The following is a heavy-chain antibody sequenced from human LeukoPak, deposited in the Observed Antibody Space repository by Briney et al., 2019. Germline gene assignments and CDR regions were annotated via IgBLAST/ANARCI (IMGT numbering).Heavy chain of an antibody. D-gene: IGHD4/OR15-4a*01. CDR3: ARQSTIKAFDI. CDR2: IYYSGST. CDR1: GGSISSGGYY. J-gene: IGHJ3*02. Sequence: SETLSLTCTVSGGSISSGGYYWSWIRQHPGKGLEWIGYIYYSGSTYYNPSLKSRVTTSVDTSKNQFSLKLSSVTAADTAVYYCARQSTIKAFDIWDQGTMVTVSS. V-gene: IGHV4-31*03.